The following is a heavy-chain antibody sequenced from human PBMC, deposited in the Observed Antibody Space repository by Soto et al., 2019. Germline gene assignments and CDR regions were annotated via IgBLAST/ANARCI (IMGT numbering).Heavy chain of an antibody. Sequence: PGESLKISCKGSGYSFTSYWISWVRQMPGKGLEWMGRIDPSDSYTNYSPSFQGHVTISADKSISTAYLQWSSLKASDTAMYYCARLGDGYNYRPYYYYGMDVWGQGTTVTVSS. V-gene: IGHV5-10-1*01. CDR3: ARLGDGYNYRPYYYYGMDV. CDR1: GYSFTSYW. CDR2: IDPSDSYT. J-gene: IGHJ6*02. D-gene: IGHD5-12*01.